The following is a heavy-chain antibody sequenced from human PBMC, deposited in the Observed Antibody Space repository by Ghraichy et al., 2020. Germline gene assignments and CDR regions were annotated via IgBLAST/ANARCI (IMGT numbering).Heavy chain of an antibody. CDR2: ISGSGGST. CDR3: AKDPASSYDYVWGSYRYGAFDI. Sequence: GGSLRLSCAASGFTFSSYAMSWVRQAPGKGLEWVSAISGSGGSTYYADSVKGRFTISRDNSKNTLYLQMNSLRAEDTAVYYCAKDPASSYDYVWGSYRYGAFDIWGQGTMVTVSS. V-gene: IGHV3-23*01. J-gene: IGHJ3*02. D-gene: IGHD3-16*02. CDR1: GFTFSSYA.